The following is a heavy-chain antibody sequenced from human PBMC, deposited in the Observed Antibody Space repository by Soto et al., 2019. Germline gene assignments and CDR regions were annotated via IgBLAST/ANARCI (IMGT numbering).Heavy chain of an antibody. CDR2: ISYDGSNQ. CDR1: GFTLSSYG. J-gene: IGHJ6*02. CDR3: AKERDVIAAVGYSSGYGMDV. D-gene: IGHD6-13*01. Sequence: QVQLVESGGGVVQPGRSLRLSCAASGFTLSSYGMHWVRQAPGKGLEWVAVISYDGSNQHYADSVKGRFTISRDNSRNTLYLQINSLILEDTAVYFCAKERDVIAAVGYSSGYGMDVWGQGTQVTVSS. V-gene: IGHV3-30*18.